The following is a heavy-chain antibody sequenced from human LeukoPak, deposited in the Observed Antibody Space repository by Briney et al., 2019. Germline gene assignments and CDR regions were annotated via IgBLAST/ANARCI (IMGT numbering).Heavy chain of an antibody. J-gene: IGHJ6*02. V-gene: IGHV3-7*03. Sequence: GGSLRLSCAASRFTFSSYWMNWARQAPGKGLEWVASINHNGNVNYYVDSVKGRFTISRDNAKNSLYLQMSNLRAEDTAVYFCARGGGLDVWGQGATVTVSS. CDR1: RFTFSSYW. CDR3: ARGGGLDV. D-gene: IGHD3-16*01. CDR2: INHNGNVN.